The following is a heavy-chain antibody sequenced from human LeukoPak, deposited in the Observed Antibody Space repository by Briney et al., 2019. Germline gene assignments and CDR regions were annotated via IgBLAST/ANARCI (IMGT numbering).Heavy chain of an antibody. J-gene: IGHJ3*02. CDR2: IIPIVGIA. V-gene: IGHV1-69*04. Sequence: SVKVSCKASGGTFSSYAISWVRQAPGQGLEWMGRIIPIVGIANYAQKFQGRVTITADKSTSTAYMEVSSLRSEDTAVYYCARVDVDTAMATYAFDIWGQGTMVSVSS. CDR1: GGTFSSYA. D-gene: IGHD5-18*01. CDR3: ARVDVDTAMATYAFDI.